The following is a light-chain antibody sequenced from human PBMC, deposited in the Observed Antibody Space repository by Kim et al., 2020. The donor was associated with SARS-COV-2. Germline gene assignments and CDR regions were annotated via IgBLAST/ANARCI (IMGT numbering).Light chain of an antibody. CDR2: DVS. CDR3: SSYTRNRTLVV. Sequence: QSITISCTGTSSDVGGYNYVSWYQQHPGKAPKLMIYDVSNRPSGVSIRFSGSKSGNSASLTISGLQTEDEADYYCSSYTRNRTLVVFGGGTQLTVL. V-gene: IGLV2-14*03. J-gene: IGLJ2*01. CDR1: SSDVGGYNY.